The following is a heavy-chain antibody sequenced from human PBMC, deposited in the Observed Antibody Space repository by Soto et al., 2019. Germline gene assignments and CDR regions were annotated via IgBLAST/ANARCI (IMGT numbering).Heavy chain of an antibody. D-gene: IGHD6-13*01. J-gene: IGHJ6*02. CDR1: GFTFSRYG. CDR3: ARDRVSGIAAAGTGYYYYYGMDV. V-gene: IGHV3-33*01. Sequence: QVQLVESGGGVVQPGRSLRLSCAASGFTFSRYGMHWVRQAPGKGLEWVAVIWYDGSNKYYADSVKGRFTISRDNSKNTMYLQMNSLRAEDTAVYYCARDRVSGIAAAGTGYYYYYGMDVWGQGTTVTVSS. CDR2: IWYDGSNK.